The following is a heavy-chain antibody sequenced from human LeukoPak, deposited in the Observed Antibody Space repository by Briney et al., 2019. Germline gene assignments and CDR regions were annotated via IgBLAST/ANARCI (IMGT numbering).Heavy chain of an antibody. J-gene: IGHJ5*02. Sequence: VRPGGSLRLSCAASGFTFSSYAMHWVRQAPGKGLEYVSAISSNGGSTYYANSVKGRFTISRDNSKNTLYLQMGSLRAEDMAVYYCARGTTVTTRWFDPWGQGTLVTVSS. V-gene: IGHV3-64*01. CDR1: GFTFSSYA. CDR2: ISSNGGST. D-gene: IGHD4-17*01. CDR3: ARGTTVTTRWFDP.